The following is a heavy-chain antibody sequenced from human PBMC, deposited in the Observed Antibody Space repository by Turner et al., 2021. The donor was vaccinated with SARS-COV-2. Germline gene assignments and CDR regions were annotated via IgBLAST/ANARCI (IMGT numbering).Heavy chain of an antibody. CDR1: GGSIRSSSYY. CDR2: IYYSGST. J-gene: IGHJ6*02. CDR3: AGEVVVLTTTHYGMDV. Sequence: QLQLPESGPGLVKPSETLSLTCTVSGGSIRSSSYYWRWIRQPPGKALEWIGRIYYSGSTYYNPSLKSRVTISVDTSKNQFSLKLSSVTAADTAVYYCAGEVVVLTTTHYGMDVWGQGTTVTVSS. D-gene: IGHD1-26*01. V-gene: IGHV4-39*01.